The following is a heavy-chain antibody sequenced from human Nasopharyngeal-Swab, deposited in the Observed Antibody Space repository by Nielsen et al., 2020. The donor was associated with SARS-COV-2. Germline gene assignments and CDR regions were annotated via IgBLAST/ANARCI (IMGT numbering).Heavy chain of an antibody. D-gene: IGHD3-16*01. V-gene: IGHV3-74*01. CDR1: GFTFSAYW. CDR3: VVVYYVWGSSRGMDV. Sequence: GESLKISCTASGFTFSAYWMYWVRQAPGKGLVWVSRINSDGSNTAYADSVKGRFSISRDNAKNTVYLQMNSLRVEDTAVYYCVVVYYVWGSSRGMDVWGQGTTVTVSS. CDR2: INSDGSNT. J-gene: IGHJ6*02.